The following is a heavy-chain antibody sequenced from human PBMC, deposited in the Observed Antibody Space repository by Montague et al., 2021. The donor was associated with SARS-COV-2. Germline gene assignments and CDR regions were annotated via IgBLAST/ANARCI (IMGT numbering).Heavy chain of an antibody. J-gene: IGHJ5*02. CDR1: GGSISSSSYY. CDR3: FLYSSSSRWFDP. CDR2: IYYSGST. Sequence: SETLSLTCTVSGGSISSSSYYWGWIRQPPGKGLEWIGSIYYSGSTYYNPSHKSRVTISVDTSKNQFSLKLSSVTAADTAVYYCFLYSSSSRWFDPWGQGTLVTVSS. D-gene: IGHD6-13*01. V-gene: IGHV4-39*01.